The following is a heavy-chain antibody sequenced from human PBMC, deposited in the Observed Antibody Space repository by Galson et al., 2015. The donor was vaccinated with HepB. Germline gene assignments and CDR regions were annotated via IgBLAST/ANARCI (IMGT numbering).Heavy chain of an antibody. CDR1: GFTFSNYV. V-gene: IGHV3-23*01. J-gene: IGHJ5*02. D-gene: IGHD4-17*01. CDR3: AKRRGDYVGNWFDP. CDR2: ISGSGGTT. Sequence: SLRLSCAASGFTFSNYVMSWVRQAPGKGLEWVSVISGSGGTTYYADSVKGRFTISRDNSKNTLYLQMNSLRAEDTAVYYCAKRRGDYVGNWFDPWGQGTLVTVSS.